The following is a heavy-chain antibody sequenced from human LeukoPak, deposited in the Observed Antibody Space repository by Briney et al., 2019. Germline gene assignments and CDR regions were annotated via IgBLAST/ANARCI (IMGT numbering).Heavy chain of an antibody. V-gene: IGHV3-30*03. D-gene: IGHD4-17*01. CDR2: ISYDGSNK. CDR3: ASGDYLDY. J-gene: IGHJ4*02. CDR1: GFNFSAYG. Sequence: GRSLRLSCAASGFNFSAYGIHWVRQAPGKGLEWVALISYDGSNKNYGDSVKGRFTISRDNSKNTLYLQMNSLRAEDTAVYYCASGDYLDYSGQGTLVIVSS.